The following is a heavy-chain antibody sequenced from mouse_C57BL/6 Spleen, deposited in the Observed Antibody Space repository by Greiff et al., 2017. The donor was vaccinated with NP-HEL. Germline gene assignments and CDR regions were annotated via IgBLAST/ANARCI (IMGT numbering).Heavy chain of an antibody. D-gene: IGHD1-1*01. J-gene: IGHJ1*03. CDR1: GYTFTDYE. V-gene: IGHV1-15*01. CDR3: TVTTVVAFDV. CDR2: IDPETGGT. Sequence: QVQLQQSGAELVRPGASVTLSCKASGYTFTDYEMHWVKQTPVHGLEWIGAIDPETGGTAYNQKFKGKAILTADKSSSTAYMELRSLTSEDSAVYYCTVTTVVAFDVWGTGTTVTVSS.